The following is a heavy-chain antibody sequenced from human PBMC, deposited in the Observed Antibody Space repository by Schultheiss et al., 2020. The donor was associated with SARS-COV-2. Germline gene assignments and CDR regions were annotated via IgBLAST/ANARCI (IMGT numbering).Heavy chain of an antibody. CDR1: GYSFTSYW. J-gene: IGHJ4*02. D-gene: IGHD6-6*01. CDR3: VRYSSSSSGPRYYFDY. V-gene: IGHV5-51*01. CDR2: IYPGDSDT. Sequence: GESLKISCKGSGYSFTSYWIGWVRQMPGKGLEWMGIIYPGDSDTRYSPSFQGQVTISADKSISTAYLQWSSLKASDTAMYYCVRYSSSSSGPRYYFDYWGQGTLVTVSS.